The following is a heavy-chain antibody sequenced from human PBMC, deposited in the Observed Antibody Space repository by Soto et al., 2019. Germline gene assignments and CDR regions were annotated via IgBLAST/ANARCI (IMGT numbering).Heavy chain of an antibody. D-gene: IGHD5-12*01. Sequence: GGSLRLSCAASGFTLSSYEMNWVRQAPGKGLEWVSYISSSGSTIYYADSVKGRFTISRDNAKNSLYLQMNSLRAEDTAVYYCARQSGYSGYDPSYYFDYWGQGTLVTVSS. CDR1: GFTLSSYE. V-gene: IGHV3-48*03. CDR2: ISSSGSTI. CDR3: ARQSGYSGYDPSYYFDY. J-gene: IGHJ4*02.